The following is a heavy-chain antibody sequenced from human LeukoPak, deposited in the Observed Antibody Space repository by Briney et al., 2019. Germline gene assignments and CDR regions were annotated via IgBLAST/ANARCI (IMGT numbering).Heavy chain of an antibody. V-gene: IGHV4-4*07. J-gene: IGHJ4*02. CDR1: NGSISNYF. Sequence: NASETLSLTCSVSNGSISNYFWSCIRQPAGKGLEWIGRIHTSGTTNYSPSLKSRVTMSVDTSKNQFSLELTSVTAADTAVYYCARASKVAGTYYFDYWGQGTLVTVSS. D-gene: IGHD6-19*01. CDR2: IHTSGTT. CDR3: ARASKVAGTYYFDY.